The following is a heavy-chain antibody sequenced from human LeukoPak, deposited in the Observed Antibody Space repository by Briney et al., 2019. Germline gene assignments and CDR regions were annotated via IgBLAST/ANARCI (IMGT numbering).Heavy chain of an antibody. V-gene: IGHV3-33*01. J-gene: IGHJ4*02. Sequence: GGSLRLPCAASGFTFSSYGMHWVRQAPGKGLEWVAVIWYDGSNKYYADSVKGRFTISRDNSKNTLYLQMNSLRAEDTAVYYCARGVPGGSGEYYFDYWGQGTLVTVSS. D-gene: IGHD3-16*01. CDR1: GFTFSSYG. CDR3: ARGVPGGSGEYYFDY. CDR2: IWYDGSNK.